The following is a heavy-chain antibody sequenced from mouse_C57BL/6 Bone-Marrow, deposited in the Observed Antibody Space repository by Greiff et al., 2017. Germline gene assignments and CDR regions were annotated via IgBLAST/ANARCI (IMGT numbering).Heavy chain of an antibody. D-gene: IGHD1-1*01. CDR3: SRQVTTVLATKYFDV. CDR1: GFTFSSYT. Sequence: EVKVEESGGGLVKPGGSLTLSCAASGFTFSSYTMSWVRQTPETRLQWVAAISGGGGNTYYPDSVKGRFTISRDNDKNILYLQMSSLRSEDTALYYCSRQVTTVLATKYFDVWGTGTTVTVSS. V-gene: IGHV5-9*01. J-gene: IGHJ1*03. CDR2: ISGGGGNT.